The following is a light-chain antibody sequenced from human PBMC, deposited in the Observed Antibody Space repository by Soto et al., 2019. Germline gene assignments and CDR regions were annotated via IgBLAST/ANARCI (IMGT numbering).Light chain of an antibody. Sequence: QSALTQPASVSGSPGQSITISCTGTSSDVGSYDLVSWYQQHPGKAPKLMICEVSERPSGVSDRFSGSKSGNTASLTISGLQAEDEADYYCSSYTRTDTVVFGGGTKVTVL. V-gene: IGLV2-14*02. CDR3: SSYTRTDTVV. CDR2: EVS. CDR1: SSDVGSYDL. J-gene: IGLJ2*01.